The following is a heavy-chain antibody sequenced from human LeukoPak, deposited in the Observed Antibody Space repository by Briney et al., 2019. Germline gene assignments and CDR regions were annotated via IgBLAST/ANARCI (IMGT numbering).Heavy chain of an antibody. CDR1: GGSISSSSYY. J-gene: IGHJ4*02. D-gene: IGHD1-26*01. CDR3: ARHSGIYYAPFDY. Sequence: SETLSLTCTVSGGSISSSSYYWGWLRQPQGKGLEWIVSIYYSGSTYYNPSLKSRVTISVDTSKNQFSLKLSSVTAADTAVYYCARHSGIYYAPFDYWGQGTLCTVSS. CDR2: IYYSGST. V-gene: IGHV4-39*01.